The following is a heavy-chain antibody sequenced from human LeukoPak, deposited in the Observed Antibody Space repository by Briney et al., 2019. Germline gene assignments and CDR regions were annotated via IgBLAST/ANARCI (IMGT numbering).Heavy chain of an antibody. CDR2: MNPNSGNT. D-gene: IGHD4-17*01. CDR3: ARFIIDYGDFEPYFDY. J-gene: IGHJ4*02. Sequence: ASVKVSCKASGYTFTSYDINWVRQATGQGLEWMGWMNPNSGNTGYAQKFQGRVTMTRNTSISTAHMELSSLRSEDTAVYYCARFIIDYGDFEPYFDYWGQGTLVTVSS. V-gene: IGHV1-8*01. CDR1: GYTFTSYD.